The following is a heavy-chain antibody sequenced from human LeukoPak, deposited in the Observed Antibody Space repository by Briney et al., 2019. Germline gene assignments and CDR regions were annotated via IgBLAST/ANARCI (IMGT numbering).Heavy chain of an antibody. Sequence: GGSLRLSCAASGFTFSSYEMNWVRQAPGKGLEWVSYISSSGSTIYYADSVKGRFTISRDNAKNSLYLQMNSLRAEDTAIDYCATNRCSGGSCLGLLDTLYFDYWGQGTLVTVSS. CDR3: ATNRCSGGSCLGLLDTLYFDY. D-gene: IGHD2-15*01. CDR1: GFTFSSYE. J-gene: IGHJ4*02. CDR2: ISSSGSTI. V-gene: IGHV3-48*03.